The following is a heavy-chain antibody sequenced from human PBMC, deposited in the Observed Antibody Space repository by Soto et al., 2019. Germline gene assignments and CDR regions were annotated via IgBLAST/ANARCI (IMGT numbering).Heavy chain of an antibody. D-gene: IGHD3-10*01. CDR1: GFTFADYA. V-gene: IGHV3-49*03. J-gene: IGHJ4*02. CDR2: ITSKRYGATT. Sequence: GVLRLSCTTSGFTFADYAMIWFRQAPGKGLEWVGFITSKRYGATTEYAASVKGRFTISRDDSTSIAYLQMNNLRFDDTAFYHCSRVPRNNRGAPLDYWGQGTLVTVSS. CDR3: SRVPRNNRGAPLDY.